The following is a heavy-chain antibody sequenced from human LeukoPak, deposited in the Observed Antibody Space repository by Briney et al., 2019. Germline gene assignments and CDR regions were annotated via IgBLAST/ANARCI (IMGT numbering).Heavy chain of an antibody. Sequence: ASVKVSCKASGYTFTGYYLYWVRQAPGQGLEWVGMIDTSDGNTNYAQKFQGRVTMTRDTSTSTVYMELSYLRSEDTAVYYCATERSGGIWFDPWGQGTLVTVSS. CDR3: ATERSGGIWFDP. CDR1: GYTFTGYY. CDR2: IDTSDGNT. J-gene: IGHJ5*02. V-gene: IGHV1-46*01. D-gene: IGHD2-15*01.